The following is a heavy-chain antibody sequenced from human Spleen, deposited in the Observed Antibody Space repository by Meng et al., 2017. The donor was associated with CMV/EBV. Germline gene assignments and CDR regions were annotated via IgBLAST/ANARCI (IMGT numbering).Heavy chain of an antibody. J-gene: IGHJ6*02. CDR1: GFTFGDYG. CDR3: SRDKEAGTIGLYGMDV. CDR2: IRSKAYGGTT. Sequence: GESLKISCTASGFTFGDYGMSWVRQAPGKGLEWVGFIRSKAYGGTTEYAASVKGRFTISRDDSKSIAYLQMNSLKSEDTAVYYCSRDKEAGTIGLYGMDVWGQGTTVTVSS. V-gene: IGHV3-49*04. D-gene: IGHD1-7*01.